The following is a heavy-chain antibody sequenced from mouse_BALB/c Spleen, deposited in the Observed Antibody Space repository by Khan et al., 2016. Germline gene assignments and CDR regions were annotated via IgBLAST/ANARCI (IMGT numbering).Heavy chain of an antibody. CDR2: INPGSGGS. D-gene: IGHD2-2*01. J-gene: IGHJ3*01. Sequence: QVQLQQPGAELVRPGTSVKVSCKASGYAFTNYLIEWVKQRPGQGLEWIGVINPGSGGSNYNEKFKGKATLTADQSSSTAYMQLSSLTSDDSAVYFCARSDGYDVGYAYWGQGALVTVSA. CDR3: ARSDGYDVGYAY. CDR1: GYAFTNYL. V-gene: IGHV1-54*01.